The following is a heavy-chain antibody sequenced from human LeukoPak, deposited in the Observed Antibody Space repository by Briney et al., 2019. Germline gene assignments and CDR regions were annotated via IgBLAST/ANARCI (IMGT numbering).Heavy chain of an antibody. CDR1: GGSFSGYY. Sequence: PSETLSLTCPVYGGSFSGYYWSWIRQPPGKGLEWIGEINHSGSTNYNPSLKSRVTISVDTSKNQFSLKLSSVTAADTAVYYCARGLAAAGHNWFDPWGQGTLVTVSS. CDR2: INHSGST. CDR3: ARGLAAAGHNWFDP. V-gene: IGHV4-34*01. J-gene: IGHJ5*02. D-gene: IGHD6-13*01.